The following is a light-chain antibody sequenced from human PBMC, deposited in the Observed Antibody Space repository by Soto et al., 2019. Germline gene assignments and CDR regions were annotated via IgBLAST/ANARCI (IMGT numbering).Light chain of an antibody. Sequence: DIQMTQSPSSLSASVGDRVNITCQASQDISNYLNWYQQKPGKAPKLLIYDASNLETGVPSRFSGSGSGTDFTFTISSLQPEDIATYYCQQATFGQGTRLEIK. CDR2: DAS. J-gene: IGKJ5*01. CDR1: QDISNY. V-gene: IGKV1-33*01. CDR3: QQAT.